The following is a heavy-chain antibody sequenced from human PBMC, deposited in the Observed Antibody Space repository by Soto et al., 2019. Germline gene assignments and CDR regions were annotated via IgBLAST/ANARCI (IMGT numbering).Heavy chain of an antibody. CDR1: GGSISSSNW. CDR2: IYHSGST. Sequence: PSETLSLTCAVSGGSISSSNWWSWVRQPPGKGLEWIGEIYHSGSTNYNPSLKSRVTISVDKSKNQFSLKLSSVTAADTAVYYCARDPQGLSSSSLDYWGQGTLVTVSS. D-gene: IGHD6-6*01. CDR3: ARDPQGLSSSSLDY. V-gene: IGHV4-4*02. J-gene: IGHJ4*02.